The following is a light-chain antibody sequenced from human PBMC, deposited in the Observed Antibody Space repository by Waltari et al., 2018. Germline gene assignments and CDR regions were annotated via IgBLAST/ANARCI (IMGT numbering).Light chain of an antibody. CDR1: QSISTY. CDR2: AAS. V-gene: IGKV1-39*01. J-gene: IGKJ2*01. CDR3: QQSYSTLYT. Sequence: DIQMTQSPSSLSASVVDRVTITCRSSQSISTYLNWYQQKPGKAPKLLIYAASSLQSGVRSRFSGSRSGTDFTLTISSLQPEDFATYYCQQSYSTLYTFGQGTKLEIK.